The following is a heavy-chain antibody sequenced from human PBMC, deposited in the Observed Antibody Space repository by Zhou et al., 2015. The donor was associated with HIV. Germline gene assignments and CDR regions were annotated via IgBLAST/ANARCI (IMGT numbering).Heavy chain of an antibody. V-gene: IGHV1-2*02. Sequence: QVQLVQSGAEVKKPGASVKVSCKASGYTFTGFSGYYMHWVRQAPGQGLEWMGWINPNSGGTNYAQKFQGRVTMTRDTSISTAYVELSRLTSDDTAMYYCARDRIGSGWFDYYYYGMDVWGQGTTVTVSS. CDR1: GYTFTGFSGYY. D-gene: IGHD6-19*01. CDR2: INPNSGGT. J-gene: IGHJ6*02. CDR3: ARDRIGSGWFDYYYYGMDV.